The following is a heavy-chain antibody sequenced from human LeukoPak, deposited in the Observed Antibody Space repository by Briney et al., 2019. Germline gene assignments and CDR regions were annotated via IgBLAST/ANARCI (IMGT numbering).Heavy chain of an antibody. D-gene: IGHD6-13*01. CDR1: GFTFINAW. V-gene: IGHV3-15*01. CDR2: INSKIDGGTA. CDR3: STLRGSSSQYFQH. Sequence: GGSLRLSCAASGFTFINAWMSRVRQAPGKGLEWVGRINSKIDGGTADYAAPVKGRSTISRDDSKDTLYLQMDSLKTEDTAVYYCSTLRGSSSQYFQHWGQGTLVTVSS. J-gene: IGHJ1*01.